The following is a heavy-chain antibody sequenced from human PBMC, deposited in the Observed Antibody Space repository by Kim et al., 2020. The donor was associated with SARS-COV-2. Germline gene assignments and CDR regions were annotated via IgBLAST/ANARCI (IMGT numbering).Heavy chain of an antibody. D-gene: IGHD1-26*01. CDR2: IIPIFGTA. CDR3: ARVNRAPRSYEDY. CDR1: GGTFSSYA. J-gene: IGHJ4*02. V-gene: IGHV1-69*13. Sequence: SVKVSCKASGGTFSSYAISWVRQAPGQGIEWMGGIIPIFGTANYAQKFQGRVTITADESTSTAYMELSSLRSEDTAVYYCARVNRAPRSYEDYWGQGTLVTVSS.